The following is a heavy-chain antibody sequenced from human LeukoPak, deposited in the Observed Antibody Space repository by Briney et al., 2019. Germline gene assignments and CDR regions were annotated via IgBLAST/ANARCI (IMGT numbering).Heavy chain of an antibody. CDR2: IIPIFGTA. J-gene: IGHJ6*02. D-gene: IGHD3-3*01. V-gene: IGHV1-69*05. Sequence: SVKVSCRASGGTFSSYAISWVRQAPGQGLEWMGGIIPIFGTANYAQKFQGRVTMTRDTSTSTVYMELSSLRSEDTAVHYCARDRPTSAPTTIFGVVISPYYYYYYGMDVWGQGTTVTVSS. CDR3: ARDRPTSAPTTIFGVVISPYYYYYYGMDV. CDR1: GGTFSSYA.